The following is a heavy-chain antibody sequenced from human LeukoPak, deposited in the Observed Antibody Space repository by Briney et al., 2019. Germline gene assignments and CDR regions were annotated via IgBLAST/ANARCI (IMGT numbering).Heavy chain of an antibody. CDR2: INPNSGGT. V-gene: IGHV1-2*02. J-gene: IGHJ2*01. D-gene: IGHD2-8*01. Sequence: GASVKVSCKASGYTFTGYYMHWVRQAPGQGLEWMGWINPNSGGTNYAQKFQGRVTMTRDTSISTAYMELSRLRSDDTAVYYCARAPMVGCTNGVCLATYWYFDLWGRGTLVTVSS. CDR3: ARAPMVGCTNGVCLATYWYFDL. CDR1: GYTFTGYY.